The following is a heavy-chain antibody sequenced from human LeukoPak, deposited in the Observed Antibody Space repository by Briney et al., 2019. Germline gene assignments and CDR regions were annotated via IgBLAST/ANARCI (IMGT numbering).Heavy chain of an antibody. Sequence: QSGGSLRLSCAASGFTFSSYAMHWVRQAPGKGLEWVAVISYDGSNKYYADSVKGRFTISRDNSKNTLYLQMNSLRAEDTAVYYCASEINTMSRGDTDYWGQGTLVTVSS. CDR3: ASEINTMSRGDTDY. V-gene: IGHV3-30-3*01. D-gene: IGHD3-3*01. CDR1: GFTFSSYA. CDR2: ISYDGSNK. J-gene: IGHJ4*02.